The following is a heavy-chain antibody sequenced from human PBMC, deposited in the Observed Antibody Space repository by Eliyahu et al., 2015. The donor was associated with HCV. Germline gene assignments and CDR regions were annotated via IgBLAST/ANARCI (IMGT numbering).Heavy chain of an antibody. CDR3: ARIHGGDCYSDAFDI. V-gene: IGHV2-70*01. Sequence: QVTLRESGPALVKPTQTLTLTCTFSGFSLSTSGMCVSWIRQPPGKALEWLALIDWDDDKYYSTSLKTRLTISKDTSKNQVVLTMTNMDPVDTATYYCARIHGGDCYSDAFDIWGQGTMVTVSS. J-gene: IGHJ3*02. CDR1: GFSLSTSGMC. D-gene: IGHD2-21*02. CDR2: IDWDDDK.